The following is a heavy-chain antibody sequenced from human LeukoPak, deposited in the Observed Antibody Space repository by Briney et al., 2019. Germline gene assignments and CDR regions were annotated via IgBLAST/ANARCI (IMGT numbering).Heavy chain of an antibody. D-gene: IGHD1-26*01. V-gene: IGHV4-59*01. CDR3: ARKGSGTYSPFDY. J-gene: IGHJ4*02. CDR1: GGSISSYY. CDR2: LYYSGSA. Sequence: SSETLSLTCTVSGGSISSYYWSWIRQPLGKGLEWIGYLYYSGSAKYNPSLKSRVTISVDTSENHFSLKLSSVTAADTAVYYCARKGSGTYSPFDYWGPGTLVTVSS.